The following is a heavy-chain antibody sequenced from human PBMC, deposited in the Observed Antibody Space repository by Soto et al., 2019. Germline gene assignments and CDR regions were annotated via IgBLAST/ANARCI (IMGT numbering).Heavy chain of an antibody. V-gene: IGHV4-59*08. Sequence: QVQLQESGPGLVKPSETLSLTCTVSGGSISNYYWSWIRQPPGNGLEWIGFIYYSGTTNYNPSLKSRVTISVDTSKNQFSLKLTSVTAADTAVYYCARSPVLYNWNAFDPWGQGTLVTVSS. D-gene: IGHD1-20*01. J-gene: IGHJ5*02. CDR3: ARSPVLYNWNAFDP. CDR2: IYYSGTT. CDR1: GGSISNYY.